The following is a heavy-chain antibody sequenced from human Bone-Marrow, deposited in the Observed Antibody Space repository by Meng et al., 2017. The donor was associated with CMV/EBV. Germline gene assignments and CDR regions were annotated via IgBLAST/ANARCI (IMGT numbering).Heavy chain of an antibody. Sequence: GESLKISCAASGFTVSSNYMSWVRQAPGKGLEWVSVIYSGGSTYYADSVKGRFTVSRDTSKNTLYLQMNGLIDEDTAVYYCTRDTSWSSSYWGQGKLVTVSS. CDR3: TRDTSWSSSY. J-gene: IGHJ4*02. CDR2: IYSGGST. D-gene: IGHD6-6*01. CDR1: GFTVSSNY. V-gene: IGHV3-66*02.